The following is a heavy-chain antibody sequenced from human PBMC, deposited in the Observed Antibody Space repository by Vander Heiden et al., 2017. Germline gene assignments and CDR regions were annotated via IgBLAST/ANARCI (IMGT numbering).Heavy chain of an antibody. V-gene: IGHV4-31*03. J-gene: IGHJ4*02. CDR2: IFESGKT. D-gene: IGHD3-16*01. CDR3: ARSGGWDYFDH. CDR1: GGSISSGGYY. Sequence: QLHLQESGPGLVKPPQTLSLTCSVSGGSISSGGYYWNWIRQHPGKGLEWIGSIFESGKTYYSPSLKNRMSISLDTSESQFSLKLTSLTAADTAVYYCARSGGWDYFDHWGQGTLVIVSS.